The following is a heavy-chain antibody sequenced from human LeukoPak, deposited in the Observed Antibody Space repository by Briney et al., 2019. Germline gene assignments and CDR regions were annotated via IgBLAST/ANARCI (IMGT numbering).Heavy chain of an antibody. Sequence: GGSLRLSCAASGFTVSSNYMTWVRQAPGKGLEWVSVIYSGGSTYYADSVKGRFTISRDNSKNTLYLQMNSLRAEDTAVYYCARGEFRYYFGYWGQGTLVTVSS. D-gene: IGHD2-21*01. V-gene: IGHV3-66*01. CDR2: IYSGGST. CDR1: GFTVSSNY. J-gene: IGHJ4*02. CDR3: ARGEFRYYFGY.